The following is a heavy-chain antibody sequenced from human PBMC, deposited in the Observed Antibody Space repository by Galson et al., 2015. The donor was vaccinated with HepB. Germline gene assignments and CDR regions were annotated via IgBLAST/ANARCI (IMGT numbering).Heavy chain of an antibody. Sequence: SLRLSCAGSGYTFNSAWMNWVRQAPGKGLEWVARIRTQSEGRTAYATPVKGRFTISRDDSNNALYLHMNNLKPEDTVMYYCTADVPEPLSQIDYWGQGTLVTVSS. CDR2: IRTQSEGRT. V-gene: IGHV3-15*01. J-gene: IGHJ4*02. D-gene: IGHD1-14*01. CDR3: TADVPEPLSQIDY. CDR1: GYTFNSAW.